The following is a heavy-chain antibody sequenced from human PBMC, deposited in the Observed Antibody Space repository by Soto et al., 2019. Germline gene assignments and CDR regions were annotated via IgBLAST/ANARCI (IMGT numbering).Heavy chain of an antibody. V-gene: IGHV1-2*06. Sequence: HVQLVQSGAEVEKPGASVKVSCKTSGYFFTSHYIHWERLAPGRGRAWMGRINPNTGDTNSPQKFQGRVTMTSDACISTADMEMSGLRSDDAARYYCAREITYGGGSVSLGWWGQGTLVTVSS. CDR3: AREITYGGGSVSLGW. J-gene: IGHJ4*02. CDR1: GYFFTSHY. D-gene: IGHD3-10*02. CDR2: INPNTGDT.